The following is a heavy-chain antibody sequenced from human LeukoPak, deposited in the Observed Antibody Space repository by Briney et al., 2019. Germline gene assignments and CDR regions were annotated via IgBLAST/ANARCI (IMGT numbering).Heavy chain of an antibody. D-gene: IGHD4-23*01. Sequence: SETLSLTCTVSGGSISSGGYYWSWIRQHPGKGLEWIGYIYYSGSTYYNPSLKSRVTISVDTSKNQFSLKLSSVTAADTAVYYCARAGDYGGNWFDPWGQGTLVTVSS. V-gene: IGHV4-31*03. J-gene: IGHJ5*02. CDR3: ARAGDYGGNWFDP. CDR2: IYYSGST. CDR1: GGSISSGGYY.